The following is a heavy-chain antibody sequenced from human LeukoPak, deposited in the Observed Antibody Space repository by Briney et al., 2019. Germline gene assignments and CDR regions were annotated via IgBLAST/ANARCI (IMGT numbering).Heavy chain of an antibody. CDR3: AGATATGTGRAFHY. J-gene: IGHJ4*02. V-gene: IGHV4-34*01. CDR1: GESITGYY. D-gene: IGHD3-10*01. Sequence: SETLSLTCAVDGESITGYYWTWIRQPPGKRLEWIGEVRHSGSTNYNPSLKSRVTMSVDMSKNQFSLKLNSVTAADTAVYYCAGATATGTGRAFHYWAQGNLVPVSS. CDR2: VRHSGST.